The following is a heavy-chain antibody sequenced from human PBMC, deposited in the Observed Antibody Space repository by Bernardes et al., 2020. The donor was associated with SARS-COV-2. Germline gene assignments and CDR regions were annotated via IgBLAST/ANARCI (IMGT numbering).Heavy chain of an antibody. CDR3: ARAWIMDCSSTSRYILDRLNYYYYYYGMDV. J-gene: IGHJ6*02. V-gene: IGHV1-2*02. Sequence: ASVQVSCKASGYTFTGHYMHWVRQAPGQGREWMGWINPNSGGTNYAQKFQGRVTMNRDTSISTAHMELSRLRSDDTAVYYCARAWIMDCSSTSRYILDRLNYYYYYYGMDVWGQGTTVTVSS. CDR1: GYTFTGHY. CDR2: INPNSGGT. D-gene: IGHD2-2*02.